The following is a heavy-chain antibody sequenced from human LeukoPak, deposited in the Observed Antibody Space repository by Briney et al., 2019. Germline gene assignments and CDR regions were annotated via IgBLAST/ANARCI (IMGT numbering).Heavy chain of an antibody. CDR1: GFTFDDYG. Sequence: AGGPLRLSCAASGFTFDDYGMSWVRQAPGKWLEWVSGIIWNGGSIVYADSVKGRFTISRDNAKNSLYLQMNSLRAEDTALYYCARVGGGAAEIWGQGTMVTVSS. CDR2: IIWNGGSI. V-gene: IGHV3-20*04. D-gene: IGHD1-26*01. CDR3: ARVGGGAAEI. J-gene: IGHJ3*02.